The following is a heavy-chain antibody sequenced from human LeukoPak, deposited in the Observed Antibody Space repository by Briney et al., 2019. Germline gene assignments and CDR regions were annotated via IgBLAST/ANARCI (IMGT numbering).Heavy chain of an antibody. Sequence: PGGSLRLSCAASGFTFSSYWMSWVRQAPGKGLEWVANIKQDGSEEYYVDSVKGRFTISRDNAKNSLYLQMNSLRAEDTAVYYCARDRIVTTVVTEYYFDYWGQGTLVTVSS. CDR2: IKQDGSEE. J-gene: IGHJ4*02. D-gene: IGHD4-23*01. CDR1: GFTFSSYW. CDR3: ARDRIVTTVVTEYYFDY. V-gene: IGHV3-7*01.